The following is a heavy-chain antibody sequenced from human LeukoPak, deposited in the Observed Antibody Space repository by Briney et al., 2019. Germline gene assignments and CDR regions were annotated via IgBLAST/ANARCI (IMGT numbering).Heavy chain of an antibody. V-gene: IGHV4-59*11. CDR2: IHYSGTT. CDR1: GVSINSHDY. Sequence: SETLSLTCTASGVSINSHDYWSCIRQPPGKGLEWIGYIHYSGTTNYKSSLKSRVTISVDTSKNQFSLKLSPVTAADTAVYYCAREGYSKYYLDYWGQGTLVTVSS. D-gene: IGHD4-11*01. CDR3: AREGYSKYYLDY. J-gene: IGHJ4*02.